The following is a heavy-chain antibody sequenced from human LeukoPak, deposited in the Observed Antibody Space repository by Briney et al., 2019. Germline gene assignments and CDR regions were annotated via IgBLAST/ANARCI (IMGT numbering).Heavy chain of an antibody. CDR1: GFTFSTYR. D-gene: IGHD6-13*01. J-gene: IGHJ4*02. Sequence: GGSLRLSCAASGFTFSTYRMNWVRQAPGKGLEWVSYFSSSSGTMYYADPVRGRFTISRDIAKNSLYLQMNSLRAEDTAVYYCATVGSSWFYDYWGQGTLVTVSS. CDR2: FSSSSGTM. V-gene: IGHV3-48*01. CDR3: ATVGSSWFYDY.